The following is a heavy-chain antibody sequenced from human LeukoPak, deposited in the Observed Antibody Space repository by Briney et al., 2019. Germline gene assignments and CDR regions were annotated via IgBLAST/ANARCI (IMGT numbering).Heavy chain of an antibody. J-gene: IGHJ4*02. V-gene: IGHV1-69*13. CDR1: GGTFTSYA. D-gene: IGHD2-15*01. CDR3: ASHYFSGGSCYLLAIVY. Sequence: SVKVSCKASGGTFTSYAISWVRQAPGQGLEWMGGIIAIFGKANYAQKFQGRVTITADESTSTAYMELSSLRSEDTAVYYCASHYFSGGSCYLLAIVYCGQGTLVTVSS. CDR2: IIAIFGKA.